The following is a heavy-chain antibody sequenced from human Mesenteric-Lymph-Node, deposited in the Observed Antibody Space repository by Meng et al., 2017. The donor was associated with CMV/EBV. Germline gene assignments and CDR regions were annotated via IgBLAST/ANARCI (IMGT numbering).Heavy chain of an antibody. CDR3: ARDQDRYYYGAGSYLMDY. CDR1: GFTFSDYY. Sequence: GESLKISCAASGFTFSDYYMTWIRQAPGKGLEWVSYISGSGSVISYTDSVKGRFTISRDNAKNSLFLQMNSLSDEDTAVYYCARDQDRYYYGAGSYLMDYWGQGTLVTVSS. D-gene: IGHD3-10*01. V-gene: IGHV3-11*04. CDR2: ISGSGSVI. J-gene: IGHJ4*02.